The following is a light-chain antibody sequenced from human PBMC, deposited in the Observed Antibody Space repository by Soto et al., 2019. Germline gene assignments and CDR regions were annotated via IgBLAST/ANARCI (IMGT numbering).Light chain of an antibody. CDR3: QQIFSSPFT. CDR2: AAS. Sequence: DIQMTQSPSSLSASVGDRVSITCRASQSIRSHLNWYQQKAGKAPKVLIYAASSLQGGVPSRFSGSGSETDFTLTIKSLQPEDFATYYCQQIFSSPFTFGPGTKVDIK. J-gene: IGKJ3*01. V-gene: IGKV1-39*01. CDR1: QSIRSH.